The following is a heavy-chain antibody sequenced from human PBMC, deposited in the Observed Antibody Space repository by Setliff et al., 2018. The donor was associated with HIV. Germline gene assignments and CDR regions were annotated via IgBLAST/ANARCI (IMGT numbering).Heavy chain of an antibody. J-gene: IGHJ3*02. CDR3: ARIFSQQAFDI. D-gene: IGHD6-13*01. V-gene: IGHV1-69*10. CDR2: IIPILGIA. CDR1: GGTFSSYA. Sequence: SVKVSCKASGGTFSSYAISWVRQAPGQGLEWMGGIIPILGIANYAQKFQGRVTITADKSTSTAYMELSSLRSEGTAVYYCARIFSQQAFDIWGQGTMVTVSS.